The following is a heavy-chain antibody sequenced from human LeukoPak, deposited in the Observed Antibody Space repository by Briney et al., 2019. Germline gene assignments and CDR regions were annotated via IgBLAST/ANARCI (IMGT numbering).Heavy chain of an antibody. D-gene: IGHD3-9*01. J-gene: IGHJ4*02. CDR1: EFLLSTPRMG. Sequence: VSGPTMVNPTETLTLTGSFSEFLLSTPRMGGGCIPQGPGKALDWLAFTYYNDAKQYSPSLRSRITITRDTSKNQVVLAMTNMDPVDTATNYCAHLVVTIDWRSYFDYWGQGALVTVSS. V-gene: IGHV2-5*01. CDR2: TYYNDAK. CDR3: AHLVVTIDWRSYFDY.